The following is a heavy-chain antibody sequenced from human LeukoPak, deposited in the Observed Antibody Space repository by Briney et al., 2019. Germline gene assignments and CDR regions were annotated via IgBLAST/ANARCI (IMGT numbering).Heavy chain of an antibody. D-gene: IGHD4-11*01. J-gene: IGHJ3*02. V-gene: IGHV3-7*01. CDR1: GFTFGNYW. CDR3: VRSRQTVGSAFDI. Sequence: GGSPRLSCAASGFTFGNYWMNWVRQAPGKGLEWVANIKEDGSEKYYVDSGKGRFTISRDNAGNSLYLQMNSLRAGDTAVYYCVRSRQTVGSAFDIWGQGTMVTVSS. CDR2: IKEDGSEK.